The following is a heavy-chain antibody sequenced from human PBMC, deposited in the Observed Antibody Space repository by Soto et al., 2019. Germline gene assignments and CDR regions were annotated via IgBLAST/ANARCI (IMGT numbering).Heavy chain of an antibody. J-gene: IGHJ6*02. D-gene: IGHD6-25*01. CDR2: INHSGST. CDR3: ARGWQRNYYYGMDV. V-gene: IGHV4-34*01. Sequence: SETLSLTCAVYGGSFSGYYWSWIRQPPGKGLEWIGEINHSGSTNYNPSLKSRVTISVDTSKNQFSLKLSSVTAADTAVYYCARGWQRNYYYGMDVWGQGTTVTVSS. CDR1: GGSFSGYY.